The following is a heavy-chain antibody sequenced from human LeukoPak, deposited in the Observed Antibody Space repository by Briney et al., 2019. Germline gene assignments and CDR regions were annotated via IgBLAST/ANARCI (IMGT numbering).Heavy chain of an antibody. CDR3: AGLVGRYSSGLYYYYFDY. CDR1: GDSINSLDL. Sequence: SDTLSLTCTVSGDSINSLDLWSWVRQPPGKGLEWIGEMYLSGTTHSNPSVKSRVTISIDKSKNQFFLNLSSVTVADTAVYYCAGLVGRYSSGLYYYYFDYWGQGTLVTVSS. J-gene: IGHJ4*02. V-gene: IGHV4-4*02. D-gene: IGHD3-22*01. CDR2: MYLSGTT.